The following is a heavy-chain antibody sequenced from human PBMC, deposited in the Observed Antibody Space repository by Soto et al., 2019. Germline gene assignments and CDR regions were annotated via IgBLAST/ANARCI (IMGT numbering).Heavy chain of an antibody. Sequence: QEQLMQSGAEVKKPGASVKVSCKSSGYSFTGYYLHWVRQAPGQGPEWMGWIFPKSGGTKSAQKFQGRVTMNRDTSISTAYMELKRLRSDDTAVYFCAREGMYHYETKDYYPSTYGLDVWGQGTTVTVSS. CDR3: AREGMYHYETKDYYPSTYGLDV. D-gene: IGHD3-16*01. CDR2: IFPKSGGT. CDR1: GYSFTGYY. J-gene: IGHJ6*02. V-gene: IGHV1-2*02.